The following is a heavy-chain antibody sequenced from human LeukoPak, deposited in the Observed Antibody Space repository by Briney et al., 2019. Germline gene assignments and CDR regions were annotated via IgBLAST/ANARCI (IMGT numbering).Heavy chain of an antibody. D-gene: IGHD3-3*01. CDR1: GYTFTGYY. CDR3: ARDQYGFWSGYYSPGY. J-gene: IGHJ4*02. V-gene: IGHV1-2*02. Sequence: ASVKVSCKASGYTFTGYYMHWVRQAPGQGLEWMGWINPNSGGTNYAQKFQGRVTMTRDTSISTAYMELSRLRSDDTAVYYCARDQYGFWSGYYSPGYWGQGTLVTVSS. CDR2: INPNSGGT.